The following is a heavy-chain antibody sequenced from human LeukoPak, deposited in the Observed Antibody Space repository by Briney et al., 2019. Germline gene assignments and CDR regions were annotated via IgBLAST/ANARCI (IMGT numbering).Heavy chain of an antibody. CDR1: GFTVSTNY. J-gene: IGHJ4*02. CDR2: IHSGGTT. CDR3: ARATLSEIIAAEAFFDS. Sequence: GGTLRLSCVVSGFTVSTNYMTWVRQAPGKGLEWVSVIHSGGTTYYADSVKGRYTISRDNSKNSLYLEMNSLRAEDTAVYFCARATLSEIIAAEAFFDSWGQGTLVIVSS. D-gene: IGHD6-13*01. V-gene: IGHV3-66*01.